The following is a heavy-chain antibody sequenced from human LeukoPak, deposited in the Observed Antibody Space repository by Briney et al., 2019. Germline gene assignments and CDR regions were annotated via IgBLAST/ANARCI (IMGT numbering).Heavy chain of an antibody. J-gene: IGHJ4*02. V-gene: IGHV3-9*01. Sequence: PGRSLRLSCAASGFTFDDYAMHWVRQAPGKGLEWVSGISWNSGSIGYADSVKGRFTISRDNAKNSLYLQMNSLRAEDTALYYCAKGLDYGGNSNFDYWGQGTLVTVSS. CDR1: GFTFDDYA. D-gene: IGHD4-17*01. CDR2: ISWNSGSI. CDR3: AKGLDYGGNSNFDY.